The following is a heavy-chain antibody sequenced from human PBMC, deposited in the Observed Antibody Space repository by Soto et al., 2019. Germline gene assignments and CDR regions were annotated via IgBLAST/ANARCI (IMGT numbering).Heavy chain of an antibody. D-gene: IGHD3-3*01. J-gene: IGHJ4*02. CDR1: YGSISVSNVF. CDR2: IDYSGTA. V-gene: IGHV4-39*07. Sequence: SETLSLTCTVSYGSISVSNVFWGWVRQPPGKGLEWIGNIDYSGTAYFNPSLGTRVTFPVDTSKNQFSLNLDSVTAADTAVYFCARDFAYFDSWGQGTLVTVSS. CDR3: ARDFAYFDS.